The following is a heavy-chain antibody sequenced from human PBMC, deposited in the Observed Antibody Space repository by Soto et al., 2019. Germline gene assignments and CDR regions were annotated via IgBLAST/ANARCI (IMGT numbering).Heavy chain of an antibody. CDR1: GGTFSSYA. CDR2: IIPIFGTA. CDR3: ASEEDYGDYLFQH. V-gene: IGHV1-69*13. Sequence: SVKVSCKASGGTFSSYAISWVRQAPGQGLEWMGGIIPIFGTANYAQKFQGRVTITADESTSTAYMELSSLRSEDTAVYYCASEEDYGDYLFQHWGQGTLVTVSS. D-gene: IGHD4-17*01. J-gene: IGHJ1*01.